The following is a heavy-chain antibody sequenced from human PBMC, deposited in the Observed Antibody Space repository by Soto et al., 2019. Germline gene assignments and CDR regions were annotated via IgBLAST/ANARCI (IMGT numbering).Heavy chain of an antibody. J-gene: IGHJ5*02. CDR2: INHSGST. V-gene: IGHV4-34*01. D-gene: IGHD6-6*01. CDR3: ARGASSSPPSWFDP. CDR1: GGSFSGYY. Sequence: SETLSLTCAVYGGSFSGYYWSWIRQPPGKGLERIGEINHSGSTNYNPSLKSRVTISVDTSKNQFSLKLSSVTAADTAVYYCARGASSSPPSWFDPWGQGTLVTVS.